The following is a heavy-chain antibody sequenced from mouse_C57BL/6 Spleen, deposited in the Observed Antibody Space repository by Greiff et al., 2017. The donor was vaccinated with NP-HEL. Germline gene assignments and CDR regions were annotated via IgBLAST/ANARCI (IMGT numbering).Heavy chain of an antibody. CDR2: INPSNGGA. D-gene: IGHD1-1*01. J-gene: IGHJ1*03. CDR1: GYTFTSYW. CDR3: AIYYYGSSLYWYFDV. Sequence: QVQLQQPGTELVKPGASVKLSCKASGYTFTSYWMHWVKQRPGQGLEWIGNINPSNGGANYNEKFKSKATLTVDKSSSTAYMQLSSLTSEDSAVYYCAIYYYGSSLYWYFDVWGTGTTVTVSS. V-gene: IGHV1-53*01.